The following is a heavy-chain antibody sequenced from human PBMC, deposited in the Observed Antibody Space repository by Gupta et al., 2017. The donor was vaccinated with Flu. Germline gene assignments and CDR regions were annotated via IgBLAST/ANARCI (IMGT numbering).Heavy chain of an antibody. CDR3: ARGGDPENYYYYMDV. V-gene: IGHV3-30-3*01. D-gene: IGHD3-16*01. J-gene: IGHJ6*03. Sequence: QVQLVESGGGVVQPGRSLRLSCAASGFTFSSYAMHWVRQAPGKGLEWVAVISYDGSNKYYADSVKGRFTISRDNSKNTLYLQMNSLRAEDTAVYYCARGGDPENYYYYMDVWGKGTTVTVSS. CDR2: ISYDGSNK. CDR1: GFTFSSYA.